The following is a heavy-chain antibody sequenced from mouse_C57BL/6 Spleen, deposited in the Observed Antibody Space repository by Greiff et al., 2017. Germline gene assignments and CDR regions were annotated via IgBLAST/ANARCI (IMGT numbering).Heavy chain of an antibody. V-gene: IGHV1-74*01. D-gene: IGHD1-1*01. CDR3: AMMYYDSSPFAY. J-gene: IGHJ3*01. CDR1: GYTFTSYW. CDR2: IHPTDSDT. Sequence: QVQLQQPGAELVKPGASVKVSCKASGYTFTSYWMHWVKQRPGPGLEWIGRIHPTDSDTKYNQKFKGKATLTVNKSSSTAYMQLSSLTSEDAAVYYCAMMYYDSSPFAYWGQGTLVTVSA.